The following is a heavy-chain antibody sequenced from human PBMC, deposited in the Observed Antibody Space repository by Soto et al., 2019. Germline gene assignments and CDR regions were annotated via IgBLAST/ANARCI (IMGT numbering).Heavy chain of an antibody. CDR2: INSDGSST. CDR1: GFTFSSYW. V-gene: IGHV3-74*01. D-gene: IGHD3-10*01. Sequence: GGSLRLSCAASGFTFSSYWMHWVRQAPGKGLVWVSRINSDGSSTSYADSVKGRFTISRDNAKNTLYLQMNSLRAEDTAVYHCARVPPITMVRGVPYYGMDVWGQGTTVTVSS. J-gene: IGHJ6*02. CDR3: ARVPPITMVRGVPYYGMDV.